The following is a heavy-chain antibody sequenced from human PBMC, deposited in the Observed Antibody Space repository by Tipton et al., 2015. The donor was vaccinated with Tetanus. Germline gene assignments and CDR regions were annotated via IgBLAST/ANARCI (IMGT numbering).Heavy chain of an antibody. V-gene: IGHV3-7*03. CDR3: ARDRGEQWTNFYYMDV. D-gene: IGHD6-19*01. CDR2: IREDGGET. J-gene: IGHJ6*03. CDR1: GFIFNNYW. Sequence: SLRLSCSASGFIFNNYWMSWVRQAPGKGLEWVANIREDGGETKYVDSVKGRFTISRDNAKNSFYLQMNSLRVEDTAVYYCARDRGEQWTNFYYMDVWGKGRMVIVSS.